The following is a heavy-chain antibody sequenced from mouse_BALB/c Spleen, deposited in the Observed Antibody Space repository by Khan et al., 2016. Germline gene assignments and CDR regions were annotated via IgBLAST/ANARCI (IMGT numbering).Heavy chain of an antibody. D-gene: IGHD2-1*01. J-gene: IGHJ2*01. CDR1: GYTFTIYT. CDR3: ASARGMGGNYLLDY. CDR2: INPSSGYT. Sequence: QVQLKQSGAELARPGASVKMSCKASGYTFTIYTMHWVKQRPGQGLEWIGYINPSSGYTNYNQTFKDKATLTADKSSSTAYMQLSSLTSEDSAVYYCASARGMGGNYLLDYGGKGTTLPVSS. V-gene: IGHV1-4*01.